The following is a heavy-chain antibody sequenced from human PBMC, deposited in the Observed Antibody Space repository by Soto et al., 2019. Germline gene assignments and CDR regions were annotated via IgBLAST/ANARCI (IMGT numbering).Heavy chain of an antibody. Sequence: ASVEVSCKASGGTFSSYAISWVRQAPGQGLEWMGGIIPIFGTANYAQKFQGRVTITADKSTSTAYMELSSLRSEDTAVYYCARDVPSLRRVNYYYGMDVWGQGTTVTVSS. V-gene: IGHV1-69*06. CDR3: ARDVPSLRRVNYYYGMDV. CDR2: IIPIFGTA. J-gene: IGHJ6*02. CDR1: GGTFSSYA. D-gene: IGHD2-2*01.